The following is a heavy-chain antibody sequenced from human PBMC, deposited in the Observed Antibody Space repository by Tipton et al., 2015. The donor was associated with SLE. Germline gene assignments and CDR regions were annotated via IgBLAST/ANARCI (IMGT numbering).Heavy chain of an antibody. CDR2: SYYSGST. J-gene: IGHJ4*02. CDR3: ARIIAAASYYFDY. CDR1: GGSISSSSYY. V-gene: IGHV4-39*07. Sequence: TLSLTCTVPGGSISSSSYYWGWIRQPPGKGLEWIGSSYYSGSTNYNPSLKSRVTISVDTSKNKFSLKLSSVTAADTAVYYCARIIAAASYYFDYWGQGTLVTVSS. D-gene: IGHD6-13*01.